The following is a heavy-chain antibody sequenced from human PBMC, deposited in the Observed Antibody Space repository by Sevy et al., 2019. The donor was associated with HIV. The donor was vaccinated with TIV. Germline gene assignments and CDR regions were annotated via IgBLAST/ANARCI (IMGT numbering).Heavy chain of an antibody. J-gene: IGHJ6*02. D-gene: IGHD2-2*01. V-gene: IGHV3-73*01. CDR2: IRSKANSYAT. Sequence: GGSLRLSCAASGFTFSGSAMHWVRQASGKGLEWVGRIRSKANSYATAYAASVKGRFTISRDDSKNTAYLQMNSLKTEETAVYYCTRNQVYCSSTSCYAGHPFYYYYGMDVWGQGTTVTVSS. CDR3: TRNQVYCSSTSCYAGHPFYYYYGMDV. CDR1: GFTFSGSA.